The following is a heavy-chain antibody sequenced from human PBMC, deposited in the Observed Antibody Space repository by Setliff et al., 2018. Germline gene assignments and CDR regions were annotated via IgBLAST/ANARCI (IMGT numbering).Heavy chain of an antibody. Sequence: ASVKVSCKASGGTFSSHGISWVRQAPGQGLEWMGGTIPIFGTTNYAQKFQGRVTIITDESTSTAYMELSSLTSADTAVYYCAREGVDTRSSTDYRYYMDVWGKGTTVTVSS. CDR3: AREGVDTRSSTDYRYYMDV. D-gene: IGHD5-18*01. V-gene: IGHV1-69*05. CDR1: GGTFSSHG. J-gene: IGHJ6*03. CDR2: TIPIFGTT.